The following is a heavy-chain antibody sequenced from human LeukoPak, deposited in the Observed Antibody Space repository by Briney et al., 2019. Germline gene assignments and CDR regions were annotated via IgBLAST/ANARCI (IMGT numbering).Heavy chain of an antibody. CDR2: ISSSSGSI. Sequence: PGGSLRLSCAASGFSFSAYSMNWVRQAPGKGLEWVSSISSSSGSIYYADSVKGRFTISRDNAKNSLYLQMNSLRVEDTAVYYCARDTYDSSGYYYQDYWGQGTLVTVSS. D-gene: IGHD3-22*01. V-gene: IGHV3-21*01. CDR3: ARDTYDSSGYYYQDY. J-gene: IGHJ4*02. CDR1: GFSFSAYS.